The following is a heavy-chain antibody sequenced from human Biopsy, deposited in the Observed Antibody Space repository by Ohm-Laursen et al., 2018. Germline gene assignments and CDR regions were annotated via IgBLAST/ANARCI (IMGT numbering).Heavy chain of an antibody. Sequence: SVKVSCKASGYIFNNYDISWVRQAPGEGLEWMGGIIAVSGLVNYAPKFQGRVSITADKSTTTAYMELSNLKSEDTAVYYCATPFQYYDSWGGYPPFDHWGQGTLVTVSS. CDR3: ATPFQYYDSWGGYPPFDH. CDR2: IIAVSGLV. J-gene: IGHJ4*02. D-gene: IGHD3-3*01. V-gene: IGHV1-69*10. CDR1: GYIFNNYD.